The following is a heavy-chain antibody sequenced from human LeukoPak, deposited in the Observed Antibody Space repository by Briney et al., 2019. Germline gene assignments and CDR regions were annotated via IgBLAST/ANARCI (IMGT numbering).Heavy chain of an antibody. D-gene: IGHD3-10*01. V-gene: IGHV3-15*07. CDR3: ATLTVRGVINI. J-gene: IGHJ4*02. Sequence: PGGSLRLSCEVSGFTFSMYWMNWVRQAPGKGLEWVGRIQSKTDGGTTEYAAPVKGRFTISRDDSKTTLYLQMNSLKTEDTAVYYCATLTVRGVINIWGQGTLVTVSS. CDR1: GFTFSMYW. CDR2: IQSKTDGGTT.